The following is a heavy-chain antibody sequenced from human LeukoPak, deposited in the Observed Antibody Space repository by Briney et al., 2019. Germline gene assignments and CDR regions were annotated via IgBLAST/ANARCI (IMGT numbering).Heavy chain of an antibody. D-gene: IGHD2-15*01. CDR1: GGTFSSYA. Sequence: GASVKVSCKASGGTFSSYAISWVRQAPGQGLEWMGWINPNSGGTNYAQKFQGRVTMTRDTSISTAYMELSRLRSDDTAVYYCARSPPYCSGGSCYPVWWFDPWGQGTLVTVSS. CDR2: INPNSGGT. J-gene: IGHJ5*02. CDR3: ARSPPYCSGGSCYPVWWFDP. V-gene: IGHV1-2*02.